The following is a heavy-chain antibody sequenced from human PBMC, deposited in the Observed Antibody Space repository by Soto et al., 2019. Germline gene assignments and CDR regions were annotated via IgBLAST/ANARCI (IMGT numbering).Heavy chain of an antibody. CDR2: IYSGGST. CDR1: GFTVSSNY. Sequence: EVHLVASGGGLIQPGGSLRLSCAASGFTVSSNYMSWVRQAPGKGLEWVSVIYSGGSTYYADSVKGRFTISRDNSKNTLYLQMNSLRAEDTAVYYCARGALEWELLPYYFDYWGQGTLVTVSS. CDR3: ARGALEWELLPYYFDY. D-gene: IGHD1-26*01. V-gene: IGHV3-53*01. J-gene: IGHJ4*02.